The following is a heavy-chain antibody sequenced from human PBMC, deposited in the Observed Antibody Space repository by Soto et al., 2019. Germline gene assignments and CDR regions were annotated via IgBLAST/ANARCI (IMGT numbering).Heavy chain of an antibody. CDR2: IKQDGSEK. V-gene: IGHV3-7*03. CDR1: GFTFSSYW. Sequence: QLGGSLRLSCAASGFTFSSYWMSWVRQAPGKGLEWVANIKQDGSEKYYVDSVKGRFTISRDNAENSLYLQMNSLRAEDTAVYYCARDKLKWLRLHNWFDPWGQGTLVTVSS. D-gene: IGHD5-12*01. J-gene: IGHJ5*02. CDR3: ARDKLKWLRLHNWFDP.